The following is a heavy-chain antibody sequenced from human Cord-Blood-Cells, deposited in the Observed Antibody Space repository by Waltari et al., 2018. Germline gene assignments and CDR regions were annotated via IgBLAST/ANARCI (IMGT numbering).Heavy chain of an antibody. CDR2: IYHSGST. CDR3: AREGGSYYWFDP. D-gene: IGHD1-26*01. Sequence: QVQLQESGPGLVKPSETLSLTCAVSGYSISSGYYWGWIRQPPGKGLEWIGSIYHSGSTYYNPSLKSRVTISVDTSKNQFSLKLSSVTAADTAVYYCAREGGSYYWFDPWGQGTLVTVSS. J-gene: IGHJ5*02. CDR1: GYSISSGYY. V-gene: IGHV4-38-2*02.